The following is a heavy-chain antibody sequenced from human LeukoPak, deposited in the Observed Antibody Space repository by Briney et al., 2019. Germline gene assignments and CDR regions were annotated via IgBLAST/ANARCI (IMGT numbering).Heavy chain of an antibody. CDR3: ASQRITIFGVVMNWFDP. J-gene: IGHJ5*02. V-gene: IGHV4-59*01. D-gene: IGHD3-3*01. CDR2: IYYSGST. Sequence: SETLSLTCTVSGGSISNYYWSWIRQPPGKGLEWIGYIYYSGSTNYNPSLKRRVTISVDTSKKQFSLKLSSVTAADTAVYYCASQRITIFGVVMNWFDPWGQGTLVTVSS. CDR1: GGSISNYY.